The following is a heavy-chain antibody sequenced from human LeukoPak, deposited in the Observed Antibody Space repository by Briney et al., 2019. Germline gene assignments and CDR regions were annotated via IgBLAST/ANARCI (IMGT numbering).Heavy chain of an antibody. CDR2: ISYDGTTE. CDR3: AKGRTAYSSGWYLFDY. CDR1: GFTFRNYG. Sequence: PGGSLRLSCAASGFTFRNYGMHWVRQAPGKGLEWVAVISYDGTTEYYAGSVKGRFTISRDNSKNTLYLQMNSLRAEDTAVYFCAKGRTAYSSGWYLFDYWGQGTLVTVSS. D-gene: IGHD6-19*01. J-gene: IGHJ4*02. V-gene: IGHV3-30*18.